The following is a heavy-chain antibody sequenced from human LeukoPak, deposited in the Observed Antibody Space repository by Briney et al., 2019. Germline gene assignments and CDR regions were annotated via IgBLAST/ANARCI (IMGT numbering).Heavy chain of an antibody. CDR2: IYYSGST. CDR3: ARVEYSYGYPYRFDP. Sequence: SETLSLTCTVSGGSISSYYWSWIRQPPGKGLEWIGYIYYSGSTNYNPSLKSRVTISVDTSRNQFSLKLSSVTAADAAVYYCARVEYSYGYPYRFDPWGQGTLVTVSS. V-gene: IGHV4-59*01. CDR1: GGSISSYY. D-gene: IGHD5-18*01. J-gene: IGHJ5*02.